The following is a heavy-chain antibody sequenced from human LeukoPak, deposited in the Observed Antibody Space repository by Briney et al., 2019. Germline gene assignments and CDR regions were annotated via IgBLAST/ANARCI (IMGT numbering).Heavy chain of an antibody. J-gene: IGHJ5*02. V-gene: IGHV3-23*01. CDR3: AARGPQQQLA. CDR2: ISGSGDST. CDR1: GFTLRSYV. Sequence: TGGSLRLSCVASGFTLRSYVMNWVRQTPGKGLEWVSSISGSGDSTFYADSVKGRFSISRDNSKNTVFLQLTSLKVEDTALYYCAARGPQQQLAWGQGTLVTVSS. D-gene: IGHD6-13*01.